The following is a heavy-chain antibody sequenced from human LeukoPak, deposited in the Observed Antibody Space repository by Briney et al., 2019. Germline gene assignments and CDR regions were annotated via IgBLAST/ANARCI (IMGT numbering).Heavy chain of an antibody. CDR2: ISGSGGST. Sequence: GGSLRLSCAASGFTFSSYAMTWVRQAPGKGLEWVSAISGSGGSTYYADSVKGRFTISRDNSKNTLYLRMNSLRAEDTAVYYCAKGLAVFGVVIIPLDVWGQGTTVTVSS. V-gene: IGHV3-23*01. J-gene: IGHJ6*02. CDR3: AKGLAVFGVVIIPLDV. CDR1: GFTFSSYA. D-gene: IGHD3-3*01.